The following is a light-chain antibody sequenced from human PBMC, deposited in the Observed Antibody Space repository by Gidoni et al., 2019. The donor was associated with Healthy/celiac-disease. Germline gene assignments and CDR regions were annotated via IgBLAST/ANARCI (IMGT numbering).Light chain of an antibody. CDR3: QQYGSSPRS. J-gene: IGKJ1*01. CDR2: GAS. Sequence: EIVLTQSPGTLSLSPGERATLSCRASQSVSSSYLAWYQQKPGQAPRLLIYGASSRATGLPDRFSGSGAGTDFTLTISRLEPEDVAVYYCQQYGSSPRSFXQXTKVXIK. V-gene: IGKV3-20*01. CDR1: QSVSSSY.